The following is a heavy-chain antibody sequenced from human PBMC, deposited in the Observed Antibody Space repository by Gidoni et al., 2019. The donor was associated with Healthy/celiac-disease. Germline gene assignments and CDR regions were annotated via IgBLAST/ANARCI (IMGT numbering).Heavy chain of an antibody. CDR2: IYYSGST. V-gene: IGHV4-59*01. Sequence: QVQLQESGPGLVKPSETLSLTCTVSGGSLSSYYWSWIRQPPGKGLEWIGYIYYSGSTNYNPPLKSRVTISVDTYKNQFSLKLSSVTAADTAVYYCARENSIVATIGFDYWGQGTLVTVSS. D-gene: IGHD5-12*01. J-gene: IGHJ4*02. CDR1: GGSLSSYY. CDR3: ARENSIVATIGFDY.